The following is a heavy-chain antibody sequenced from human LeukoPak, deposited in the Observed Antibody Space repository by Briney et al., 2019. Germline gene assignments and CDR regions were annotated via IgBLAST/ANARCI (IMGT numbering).Heavy chain of an antibody. CDR1: GFTFSNYW. J-gene: IGHJ4*02. CDR3: ARRYSIYFDY. Sequence: GGSLRLSCAASGFTFSNYWMHWVRQAPGKGLVWVSRINTDGSSTSYVDSVKGRFTISRDNAKNTLYLQMNSLRAEDTALYHCARRYSIYFDYWGQGALVTVSS. D-gene: IGHD6-13*01. V-gene: IGHV3-74*01. CDR2: INTDGSST.